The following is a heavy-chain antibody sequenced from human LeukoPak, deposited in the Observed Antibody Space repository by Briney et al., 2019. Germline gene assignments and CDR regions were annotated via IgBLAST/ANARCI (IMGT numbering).Heavy chain of an antibody. J-gene: IGHJ3*01. CDR1: GYSFTDYT. CDR2: INLGTGST. D-gene: IGHD2-8*02. Sequence: ASVTVSCKASGYSFTDYTLHWVRQAPGQSLEWMGWINLGTGSTKYSQKVQDRVTMTWDTSATTAYMEVTSLTSEDTAVYYCARAGNAWSNAFDVWGQGTMLTVSS. CDR3: ARAGNAWSNAFDV. V-gene: IGHV1-3*01.